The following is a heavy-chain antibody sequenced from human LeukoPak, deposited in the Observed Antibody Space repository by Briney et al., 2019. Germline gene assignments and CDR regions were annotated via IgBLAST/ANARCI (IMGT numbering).Heavy chain of an antibody. CDR1: GFTFSSYA. J-gene: IGHJ4*02. CDR3: ARGRYCSSTSCYLRSWATTVGIVY. Sequence: GGSLRLSCAASGFTFSSYAMHWVRQAPGKGLEWVAVISYDGSNKYYADSVKGRFTISRDNSKNTLYLQMNSLRAEDTAVYYCARGRYCSSTSCYLRSWATTVGIVYWGQGTLVTVSS. D-gene: IGHD2-2*01. V-gene: IGHV3-30*01. CDR2: ISYDGSNK.